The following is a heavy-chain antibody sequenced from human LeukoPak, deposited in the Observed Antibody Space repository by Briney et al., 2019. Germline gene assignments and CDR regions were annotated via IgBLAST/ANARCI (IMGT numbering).Heavy chain of an antibody. V-gene: IGHV3-30-3*01. Sequence: SGGSLRLSCAASGFTFSNYAMHWVRQAPGKGLEWVAIISFDGSDKYYADSVKGRLSISRDNSQNTLFLQMNSLRAEDTAIYYCARYIAVAGSHYFYGMDVWGQGTTVTVSS. J-gene: IGHJ6*02. CDR2: ISFDGSDK. CDR1: GFTFSNYA. CDR3: ARYIAVAGSHYFYGMDV. D-gene: IGHD6-19*01.